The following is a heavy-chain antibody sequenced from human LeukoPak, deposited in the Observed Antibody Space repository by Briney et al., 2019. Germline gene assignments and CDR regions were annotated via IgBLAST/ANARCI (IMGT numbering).Heavy chain of an antibody. CDR1: GGSFSGYY. Sequence: SETLSLTCAVYGGSFSGYYWSWIRQPPGKGLEWIGEINHSGSTNYNPSLKSRVTISVDTSKNQFSLKLSSVTAADTAVYYCARHRGSSSWFDAFDIWGQGTMVTVSS. J-gene: IGHJ3*02. CDR2: INHSGST. V-gene: IGHV4-34*01. D-gene: IGHD6-13*01. CDR3: ARHRGSSSWFDAFDI.